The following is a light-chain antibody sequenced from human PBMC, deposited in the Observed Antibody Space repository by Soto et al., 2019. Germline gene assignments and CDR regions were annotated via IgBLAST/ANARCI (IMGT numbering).Light chain of an antibody. Sequence: SVLTQPRSACGSPGQTDTISYTKTSSDFSDNKYVSWFQQHPGKAPKVLIYEVNKRASGVPDRFSGSKSGNTASLPVSGLRADDEADYYCNSYVGSNNYVFGTGTKV. J-gene: IGLJ1*01. CDR3: NSYVGSNNYV. CDR1: SSDFSDNKY. V-gene: IGLV2-8*01. CDR2: EVN.